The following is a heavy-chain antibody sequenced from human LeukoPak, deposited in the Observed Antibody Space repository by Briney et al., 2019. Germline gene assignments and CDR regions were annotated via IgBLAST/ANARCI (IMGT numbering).Heavy chain of an antibody. J-gene: IGHJ4*02. V-gene: IGHV3-48*01. CDR2: FGISGTI. Sequence: GGSLRLSCAASGFTVSTYDMHWVRQAPGEGPQWIAYFGISGTIYYADSVRGRFTISRDSAKNTLFLQMHSLGAEGTTVYYCAMGGSGYFTYWGQGTLVTVSS. D-gene: IGHD6-19*01. CDR3: AMGGSGYFTY. CDR1: GFTVSTYD.